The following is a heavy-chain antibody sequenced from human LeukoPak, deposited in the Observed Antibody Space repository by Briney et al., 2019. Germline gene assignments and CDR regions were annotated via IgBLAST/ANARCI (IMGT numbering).Heavy chain of an antibody. D-gene: IGHD3-22*01. CDR2: IKQDGSEK. V-gene: IGHV3-7*01. CDR3: ARSEYYYDSSGYSY. Sequence: GGSLRLSCAASGFTFSSYWMSWVRQAPGKGLEWVANIKQDGSEKYYVDSVKGRFTISRDNAKNSLYLQMNSLRAEDTAVYYCARSEYYYDSSGYSYWGQGTLVTVSS. CDR1: GFTFSSYW. J-gene: IGHJ4*02.